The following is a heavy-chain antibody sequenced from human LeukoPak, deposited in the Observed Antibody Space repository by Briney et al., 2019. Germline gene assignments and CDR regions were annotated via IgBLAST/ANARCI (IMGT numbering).Heavy chain of an antibody. J-gene: IGHJ3*02. D-gene: IGHD1-26*01. CDR2: ISYDGSNK. Sequence: GGSLRPSCAASGFTFSSYAMHWVRQAPGKGLEWVAVISYDGSNKYYADSVKGRFTISRDNSKNTLYLQMNSLRAEDTAVYYCAKDGGVPRDSGSYYVGTPLDAFDIWGQGTMVTVSS. CDR3: AKDGGVPRDSGSYYVGTPLDAFDI. V-gene: IGHV3-30-3*01. CDR1: GFTFSSYA.